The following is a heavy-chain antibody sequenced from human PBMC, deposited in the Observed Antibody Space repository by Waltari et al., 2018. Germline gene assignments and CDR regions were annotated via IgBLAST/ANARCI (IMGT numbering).Heavy chain of an antibody. J-gene: IGHJ4*02. D-gene: IGHD3-16*02. CDR2: IFSNDEK. Sequence: QVTLKESGPVLVKPTETLTLTCTVSGFSLRNARMGVSWLRQPPGKALEWLAHIFSNDEKSYSTSLKSRLTISKDTSKSQVDLTMTNMDPVDTATYYCARIRYYDYIWGSYRSGYYFDYWGQGTLVTVSS. CDR1: GFSLRNARMG. V-gene: IGHV2-26*01. CDR3: ARIRYYDYIWGSYRSGYYFDY.